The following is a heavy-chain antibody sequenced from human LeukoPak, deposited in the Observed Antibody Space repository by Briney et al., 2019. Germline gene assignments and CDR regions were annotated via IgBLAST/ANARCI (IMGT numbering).Heavy chain of an antibody. V-gene: IGHV3-48*02. CDR2: ISSSSSTI. D-gene: IGHD3-9*01. CDR3: ARDLGQLRYFDWFDY. CDR1: GFTFSSYS. Sequence: TGRSLTLSCAASGFTFSSYSMNWVRQAPGKGLEWVSYISSSSSTIYYADSVKGQFTISRDNAKNSLYLQMNSLRDEDTAVYYCARDLGQLRYFDWFDYWGQGPLVTVSS. J-gene: IGHJ4*02.